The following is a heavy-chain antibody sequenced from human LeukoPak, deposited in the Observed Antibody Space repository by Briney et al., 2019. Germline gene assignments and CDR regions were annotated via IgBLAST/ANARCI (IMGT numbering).Heavy chain of an antibody. CDR3: ARDSGIVGYDY. CDR1: GYTFTGYY. V-gene: IGHV1-2*02. CDR2: INPNSGGT. D-gene: IGHD3-10*01. J-gene: IGHJ4*02. Sequence: ASVTVSCKASGYTFTGYYMHWVRQAPGQGLEWMGWINPNSGGTNYAQKFQGRVTTTRDTSISTAYMELSRLRSDDTAVYYCARDSGIVGYDYWGQGTLVTVSS.